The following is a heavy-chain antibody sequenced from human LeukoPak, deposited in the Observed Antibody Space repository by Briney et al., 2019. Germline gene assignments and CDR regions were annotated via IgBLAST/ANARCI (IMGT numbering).Heavy chain of an antibody. D-gene: IGHD3-16*02. J-gene: IGHJ4*02. CDR2: MYPGDSDT. V-gene: IGHV5-51*01. CDR1: GYNFTNYW. CDR3: ARHGDDYVWGRYRSLDS. Sequence: GESLKISCKGSGYNFTNYWIGWVRQMPGKGLEWMGVMYPGDSDTRYSPSFQGKVTISADKSINTAYLQWGSLKASDTAMYCCARHGDDYVWGRYRSLDSWGQGTLVTVSS.